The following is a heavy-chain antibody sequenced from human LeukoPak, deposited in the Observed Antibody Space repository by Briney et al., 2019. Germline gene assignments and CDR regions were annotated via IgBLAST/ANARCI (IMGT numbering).Heavy chain of an antibody. CDR3: ARYGGYLL. CDR1: GFTVSSNY. Sequence: GGSLRLSCAAAGFTVSSNYMSWVRQAPGKGLEWVSTIYMGGDTYYVDSVKGRFSISRDNSKNTLYLQMNSLRPEDTAVYYCARYGGYLLWGQGTLVTVSS. J-gene: IGHJ4*02. CDR2: IYMGGDT. V-gene: IGHV3-53*05. D-gene: IGHD5-12*01.